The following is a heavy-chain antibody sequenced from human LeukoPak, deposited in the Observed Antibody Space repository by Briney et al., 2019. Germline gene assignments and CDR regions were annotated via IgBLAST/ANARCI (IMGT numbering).Heavy chain of an antibody. CDR2: VKPSSGGT. V-gene: IGHV1-2*02. Sequence: ASVTVSCKASGYTFTGYYMHWVRQAPGQGLEWMGWVKPSSGGTKYAQNFQGRVTMTRDTSISTAYMELSSLRSDDTAVYYCARVGRYSEYWYGDDGFDIWGQGTMVTVSS. CDR1: GYTFTGYY. J-gene: IGHJ3*02. CDR3: ARVGRYSEYWYGDDGFDI. D-gene: IGHD3-10*01.